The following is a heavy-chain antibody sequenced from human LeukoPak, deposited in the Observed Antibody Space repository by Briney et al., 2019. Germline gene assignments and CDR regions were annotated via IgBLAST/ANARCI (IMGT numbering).Heavy chain of an antibody. CDR2: IYYSGST. CDR1: GGSISSYY. V-gene: IGHV4-59*08. CDR3: ARLFSSGPTYYFDY. Sequence: PSETLSLTCTVSGGSISSYYWSWIRQPPGKGLEWIGYIYYSGSTNYNPSLKSRVTISVDTSKNQFSLKLSSVTAADTAVYYCARLFSSGPTYYFDYWGQGTLVTVSS. J-gene: IGHJ4*02. D-gene: IGHD6-19*01.